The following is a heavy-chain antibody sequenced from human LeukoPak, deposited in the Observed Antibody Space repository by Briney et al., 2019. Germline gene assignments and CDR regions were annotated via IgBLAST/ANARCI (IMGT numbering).Heavy chain of an antibody. CDR1: GHSFTTYW. CDR2: IYPGDSDT. Sequence: GESLKISCKASGHSFTTYWIGWVRQMPGKGLERMGIIYPGDSDTRYSPSFQGQVTISADKSINTAYLQWRSLKASDTAMYYCARSGVPGAMTWFDPWGQGTLVTVSS. V-gene: IGHV5-51*01. D-gene: IGHD2-2*01. J-gene: IGHJ5*02. CDR3: ARSGVPGAMTWFDP.